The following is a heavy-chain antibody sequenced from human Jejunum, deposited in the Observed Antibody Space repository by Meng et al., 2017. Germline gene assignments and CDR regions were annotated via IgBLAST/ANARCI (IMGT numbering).Heavy chain of an antibody. CDR2: LSGSGDDI. CDR1: GFTFSGWY. V-gene: IGHV3-11*04. J-gene: IGHJ4*02. Sequence: GESLKISCAASGFTFSGWYMNWIRQAPGKGLEWVSYLSGSGDDIHYADSVKGRFTISRDNAKSTLYLEMNSLRAEDAAVYYCARDWDWVVWDYWGQGTLVTVSS. D-gene: IGHD3/OR15-3a*01. CDR3: ARDWDWVVWDY.